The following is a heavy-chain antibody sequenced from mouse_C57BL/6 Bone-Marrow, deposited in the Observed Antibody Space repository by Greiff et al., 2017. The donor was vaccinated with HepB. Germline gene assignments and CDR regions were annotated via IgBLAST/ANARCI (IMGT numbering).Heavy chain of an antibody. CDR3: TGYSNYPGFYYAMDY. V-gene: IGHV6-3*01. CDR1: GFTFSNYW. CDR2: IRLKSDNYAT. J-gene: IGHJ4*01. Sequence: EVKVVESGGGLVQPGGSMKLSCVASGFTFSNYWMNWVRQSPEKGLEWVAQIRLKSDNYATHYAESVKGRFTISRDDSKSSVYLQMNNLRAEDTGIYYCTGYSNYPGFYYAMDYWGQGTSVTVSS. D-gene: IGHD2-5*01.